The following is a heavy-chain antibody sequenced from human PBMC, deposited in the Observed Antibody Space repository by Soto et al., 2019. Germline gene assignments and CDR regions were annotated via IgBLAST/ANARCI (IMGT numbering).Heavy chain of an antibody. CDR2: ISGTGGST. Sequence: GGSLRLSCAASGFTFSDYWINWVRQTPGKGLEWVATISGTGGSTYYADSVKGRFTISRDNSKNTLYLQMNSLRVEDTAVYYCAKDRLGGNFDYWGQGTQVTVSS. CDR3: AKDRLGGNFDY. V-gene: IGHV3-23*01. J-gene: IGHJ4*02. CDR1: GFTFSDYW.